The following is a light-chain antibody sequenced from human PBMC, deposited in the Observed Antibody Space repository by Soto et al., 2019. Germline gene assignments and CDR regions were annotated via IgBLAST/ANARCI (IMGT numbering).Light chain of an antibody. CDR2: EGS. J-gene: IGLJ3*02. CDR3: CSYAGSRTFV. Sequence: LTQPASVSGSPEQSITISCTGTSSDVGAYNLVSWYQQHPGKAPKLIIYEGSKWPSGISHRFSGSKSDNTASLTISGLRAEDEAHYHCCSYAGSRTFVFGGGTQLTVL. V-gene: IGLV2-23*01. CDR1: SSDVGAYNL.